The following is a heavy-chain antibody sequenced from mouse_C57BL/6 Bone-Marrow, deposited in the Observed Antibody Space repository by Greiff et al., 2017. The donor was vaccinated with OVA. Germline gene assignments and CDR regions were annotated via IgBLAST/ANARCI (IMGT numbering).Heavy chain of an antibody. Sequence: VQRVESGPELVKPGASVKISCKASGYAFSSSWMHWVKQRPGQGLEWIGRIHPGDGDTNYNGKFKGKATLTADKSSSTAYMQLSSLTSADSAVYVCERRGSSSVYYYAMDYWGQGTSVTVSS. V-gene: IGHV1-82*01. CDR1: GYAFSSSW. CDR3: ERRGSSSVYYYAMDY. D-gene: IGHD1-1*01. CDR2: IHPGDGDT. J-gene: IGHJ4*01.